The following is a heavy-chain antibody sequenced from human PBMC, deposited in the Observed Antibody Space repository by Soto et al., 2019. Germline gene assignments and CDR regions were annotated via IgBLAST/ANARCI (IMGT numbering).Heavy chain of an antibody. CDR3: AREDGGNSGGVDY. Sequence: EVQLVESGGGLVQPGGSRRLYCAASGVTFRSYWMSWVRQAPGKGLEWVANIKQDGSEKYYVDSVKGRVTISRDNAKNSLYRQMNSLRAEDTAVYYCAREDGGNSGGVDYWGQGTLVTVSS. V-gene: IGHV3-7*01. CDR1: GVTFRSYW. D-gene: IGHD1-26*01. J-gene: IGHJ4*02. CDR2: IKQDGSEK.